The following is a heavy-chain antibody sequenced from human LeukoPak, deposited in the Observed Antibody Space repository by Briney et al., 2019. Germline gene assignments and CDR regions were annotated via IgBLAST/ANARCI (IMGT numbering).Heavy chain of an antibody. D-gene: IGHD6-19*01. CDR2: MYNIGST. CDR1: GGSISSSSYY. Sequence: SESLSLTCSVSGGSISSSSYYWGWIRQPPGKGLEWIGSMYNIGSTYYNPSLKCRVTISVDTSKNQFSLNLSSVTAADTAVYFCATIRAYTSGWYPARGIDYWGQGTLVTVSS. V-gene: IGHV4-39*01. J-gene: IGHJ4*02. CDR3: ATIRAYTSGWYPARGIDY.